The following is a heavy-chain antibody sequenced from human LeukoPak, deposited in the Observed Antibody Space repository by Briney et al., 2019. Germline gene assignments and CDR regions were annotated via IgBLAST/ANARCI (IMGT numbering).Heavy chain of an antibody. CDR3: ARLLRDILTGYYTQNWFDP. J-gene: IGHJ5*02. D-gene: IGHD3-9*01. CDR1: GGSISSSSYY. V-gene: IGHV4-39*01. CDR2: TYYSGST. Sequence: PSETLSLTCTVSGGSISSSSYYWGWIRQPPGKGLEWIGSTYYSGSTYYNPSLKSRVTISVDTSKNQFSLKLSSVTAADTAVYYCARLLRDILTGYYTQNWFDPWGQGTLVTVSS.